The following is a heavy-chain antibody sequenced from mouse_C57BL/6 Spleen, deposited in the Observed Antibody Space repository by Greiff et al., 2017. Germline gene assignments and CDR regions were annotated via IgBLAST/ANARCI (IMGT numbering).Heavy chain of an antibody. CDR1: GYAFTNYL. D-gene: IGHD2-1*01. J-gene: IGHJ2*01. CDR2: INPGSGGT. V-gene: IGHV1-54*01. CDR3: ARSKDGNYGNY. Sequence: VQLQESGAELVRPGTSVKVSCKASGYAFTNYLIEWVKQRPGQGLEWIGVINPGSGGTNYNEKFKGKATLTADKSSSTAYMQLSSLTSEDSAVYFCARSKDGNYGNYWGQGTTLTVSS.